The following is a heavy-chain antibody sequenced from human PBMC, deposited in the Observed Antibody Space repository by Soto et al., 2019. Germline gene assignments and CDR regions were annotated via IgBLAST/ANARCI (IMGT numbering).Heavy chain of an antibody. V-gene: IGHV1-18*01. D-gene: IGHD2-2*01. CDR1: GYTFTSYG. CDR3: ARGYQSNYYYYYMDV. J-gene: IGHJ6*03. Sequence: GASVKVSCKASGYTFTSYGISWVRQAPGQGLEWMGWISANSGNTKYAQNFQGRVTLTRDTSITTAYMELSSLRSEDTAVYYCARGYQSNYYYYYMDVWGKGTTVTVSS. CDR2: ISANSGNT.